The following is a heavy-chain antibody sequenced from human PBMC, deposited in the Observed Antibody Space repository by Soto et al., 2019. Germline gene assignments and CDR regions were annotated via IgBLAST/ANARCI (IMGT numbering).Heavy chain of an antibody. CDR1: GFTFSSYS. CDR2: ISSSSSYI. V-gene: IGHV3-21*01. CDR3: ARVPAQIWFGESYYFDY. J-gene: IGHJ4*02. Sequence: PGGSLRLSCAASGFTFSSYSMNWVRQAPGKGLEWVSSISSSSSYIYYADSVKGRFTISRDNAKNSLYLQMNSLRAEDTAVYYCARVPAQIWFGESYYFDYWGQGTLVTVSS. D-gene: IGHD3-10*01.